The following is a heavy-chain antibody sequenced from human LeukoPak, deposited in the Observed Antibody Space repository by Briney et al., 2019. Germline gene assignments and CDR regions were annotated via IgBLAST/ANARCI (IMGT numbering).Heavy chain of an antibody. CDR3: ASLNSSSYFKIDY. D-gene: IGHD6-6*01. CDR2: IYFSGST. J-gene: IGHJ4*02. Sequence: SETLSLTCTVSGGSISSSSYYWGWIRQPPGKGLEWIGSIYFSGSTYYNPSLKSRVTISVDTSKNQFSLKLSSVTAADTAVYYCASLNSSSYFKIDYWGQGTLVTVSS. V-gene: IGHV4-39*07. CDR1: GGSISSSSYY.